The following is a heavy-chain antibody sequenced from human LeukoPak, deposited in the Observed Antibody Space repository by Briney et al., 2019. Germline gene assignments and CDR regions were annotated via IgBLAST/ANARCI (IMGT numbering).Heavy chain of an antibody. CDR1: GYSFTSYW. V-gene: IGHV5-51*01. CDR2: IYPGDSDT. D-gene: IGHD5-18*01. Sequence: GESLKISCKGSGYSFTSYWIGWVRQMPGKGLEWMGIIYPGDSDTRYSPSFQGQVTISADKSISTAYLQWSSLKASDTAMYYCARHDADTGMVTGLDYRGQGTLVTVSS. CDR3: ARHDADTGMVTGLDY. J-gene: IGHJ4*02.